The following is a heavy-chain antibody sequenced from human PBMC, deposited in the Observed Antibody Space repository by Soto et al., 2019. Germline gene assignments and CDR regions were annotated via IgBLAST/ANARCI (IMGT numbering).Heavy chain of an antibody. J-gene: IGHJ6*02. CDR1: GGSISSGGYY. D-gene: IGHD3-10*01. V-gene: IGHV4-31*03. Sequence: QVQLQESGPGLVKPSQTLSLTCTVSGGSISSGGYYWSWIRQHPGKGLQWIGYIYYSGRTYYNPALMSRVTISVDTTKNQFSLKLSSVTAADTAVYYCARAATMVRGVHLYRYYGIDVWGQGTTVTVSS. CDR3: ARAATMVRGVHLYRYYGIDV. CDR2: IYYSGRT.